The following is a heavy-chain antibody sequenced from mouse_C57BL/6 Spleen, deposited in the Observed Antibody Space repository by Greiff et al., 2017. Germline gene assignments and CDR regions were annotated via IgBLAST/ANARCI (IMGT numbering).Heavy chain of an antibody. CDR1: GFSLTSYG. D-gene: IGHD2-10*01. V-gene: IGHV2-2*01. Sequence: QVQLKESGPGLVQPSQSLSITCTVSGFSLTSYGVHWVRQSPGKGLEWLGVIWSGGSTDYNAAFISRLSISKDNSKIQVFFKMNSLQADDTAIYYCARGGLPGAMDYWGQGTSVTVSS. CDR3: ARGGLPGAMDY. J-gene: IGHJ4*01. CDR2: IWSGGST.